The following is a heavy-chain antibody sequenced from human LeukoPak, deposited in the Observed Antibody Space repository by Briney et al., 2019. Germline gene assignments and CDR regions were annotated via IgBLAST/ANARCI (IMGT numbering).Heavy chain of an antibody. Sequence: ASVKVSCKASGYTFTSYGISWVRQAPGQGLEWMGWISAYNGNTNYAQKLQGRVTMTTDTSTSTAYMELRSLGSDDTAVYYCARDKGLGDYYDSSGYSRLDYWGQGTLVTVSS. CDR1: GYTFTSYG. CDR2: ISAYNGNT. J-gene: IGHJ4*02. V-gene: IGHV1-18*01. D-gene: IGHD3-22*01. CDR3: ARDKGLGDYYDSSGYSRLDY.